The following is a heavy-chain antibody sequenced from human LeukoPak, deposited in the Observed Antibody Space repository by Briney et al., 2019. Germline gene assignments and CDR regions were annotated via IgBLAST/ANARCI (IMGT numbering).Heavy chain of an antibody. V-gene: IGHV3-53*01. CDR1: GFTVSSNY. CDR3: ARDACGGDCYGLDY. CDR2: IYSGGST. Sequence: GRSLRLSCAASGFTVSSNYMSWVRQAPGKGMEWVLVIYSGGSTYYADSVKGRFTISRDNSKNTLYLQMNSLRAEDTAVYYCARDACGGDCYGLDYWGQGTLVTVSS. J-gene: IGHJ4*02. D-gene: IGHD2-21*02.